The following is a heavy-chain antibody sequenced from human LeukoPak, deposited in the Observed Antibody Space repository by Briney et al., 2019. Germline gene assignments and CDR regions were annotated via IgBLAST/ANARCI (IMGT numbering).Heavy chain of an antibody. V-gene: IGHV3-7*01. J-gene: IGHJ1*01. CDR2: TNQDGSEK. CDR1: GFTFRNYW. D-gene: IGHD2-8*02. CDR3: ARELVVGPAEYFQD. Sequence: PGGSLRLSCVASGFTFRNYWMSWVRLAPGKGLEWVANTNQDGSEKYYLGSVKGRFTISRDNAKNSLYLQMNSLRAEDTAVYYCARELVVGPAEYFQDWGQGTLVTVSS.